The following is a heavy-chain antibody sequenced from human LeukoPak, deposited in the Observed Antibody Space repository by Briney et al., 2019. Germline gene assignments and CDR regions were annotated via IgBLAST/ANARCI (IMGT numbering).Heavy chain of an antibody. V-gene: IGHV4-34*01. CDR3: ARGLYYYGSGSYYI. CDR1: GGSFSGYY. D-gene: IGHD3-10*01. J-gene: IGHJ4*02. CDR2: INHSGST. Sequence: SETLSLTCAVYGGSFSGYYWSWIRQPPGKGLEWIGEINHSGSTNYNPSLKSRVTISVDTSKTQFSLKLSSVTAADTAVYYCARGLYYYGSGSYYIWGQGTRVTVSS.